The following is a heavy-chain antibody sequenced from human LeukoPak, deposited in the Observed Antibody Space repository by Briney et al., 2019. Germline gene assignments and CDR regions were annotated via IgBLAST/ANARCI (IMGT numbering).Heavy chain of an antibody. CDR2: IYYSRST. V-gene: IGHV4-61*01. CDR3: ARGYYDFWSGYSQASHFDY. Sequence: SETLSLTCTVSGGSVSSGSYYWSWIRQPPGKGLEWIGYIYYSRSTNYNPSLKSRVTISVDTSKNQFSLKLSSVTAADTAVYYCARGYYDFWSGYSQASHFDYWGQGTLVTVSS. J-gene: IGHJ4*02. D-gene: IGHD3-3*01. CDR1: GGSVSSGSYY.